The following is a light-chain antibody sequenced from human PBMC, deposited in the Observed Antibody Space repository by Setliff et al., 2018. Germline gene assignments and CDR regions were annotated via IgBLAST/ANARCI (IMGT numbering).Light chain of an antibody. CDR3: RSYDSSLSAYV. Sequence: QSVLAQPPSVSGAPGQRVTISCAGRSSNIGKGYDVHWYQQLPGTAPKLLMYGNNIRPSGVPDRFSGSQSGTSASLAITGLHYEDEADYYCRSYDSSLSAYVFGTGTKV. CDR2: GNN. J-gene: IGLJ1*01. V-gene: IGLV1-40*01. CDR1: SSNIGKGYD.